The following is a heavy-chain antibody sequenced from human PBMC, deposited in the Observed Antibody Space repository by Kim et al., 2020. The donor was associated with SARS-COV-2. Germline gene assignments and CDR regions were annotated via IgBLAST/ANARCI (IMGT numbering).Heavy chain of an antibody. CDR2: ISGSGGST. J-gene: IGHJ4*02. V-gene: IGHV3-23*01. D-gene: IGHD6-13*01. Sequence: GGSLRLSCAASGFTFSSYAMGWVRQAPGKGLEWVSAISGSGGSTYYADSVKGRFTISRDNSKNTLYLQMNSLRAEDTAVYYCAKGPVGSSWYSLSFADYWGQGTLVTVSS. CDR3: AKGPVGSSWYSLSFADY. CDR1: GFTFSSYA.